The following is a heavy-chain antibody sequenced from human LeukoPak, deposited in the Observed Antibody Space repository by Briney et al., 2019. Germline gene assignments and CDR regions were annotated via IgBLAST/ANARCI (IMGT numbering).Heavy chain of an antibody. CDR3: ARDRSMTTLDY. CDR2: INPNSGGT. D-gene: IGHD4-17*01. V-gene: IGHV1-2*06. CDR1: GYTFIGYY. Sequence: ASLKVSCKASGYTFIGYYMHWVRQAPGQGLEWMGRINPNSGGTDYAQKFQGRVTMTRDTSISTAYLEFSSLRSDDMAVYYCARDRSMTTLDYWGQGTLVTVSS. J-gene: IGHJ4*02.